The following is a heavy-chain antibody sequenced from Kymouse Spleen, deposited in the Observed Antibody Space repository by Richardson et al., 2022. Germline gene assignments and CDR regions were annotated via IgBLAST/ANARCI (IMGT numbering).Heavy chain of an antibody. CDR3: ARGCITGTTGWFDP. J-gene: IGHJ5*02. V-gene: IGHV4-34*01. CDR2: INHSGST. D-gene: IGHD1-7*01. CDR1: GGSFSGYY. Sequence: QVQLQQWGAGLLKPSETLSLTCAVYGGSFSGYYWSWIRQPPGKGLEWIGEINHSGSTNYNPSLKSRVTISVDTSKNQFSLKLSSVTAADTAVYYCARGCITGTTGWFDPWGQGTLVTVSS.